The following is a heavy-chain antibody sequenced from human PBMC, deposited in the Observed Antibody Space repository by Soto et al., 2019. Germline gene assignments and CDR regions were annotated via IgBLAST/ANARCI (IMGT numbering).Heavy chain of an antibody. CDR2: IHYSGTT. V-gene: IGHV4-59*01. CDR1: GGSIGDDY. J-gene: IGHJ4*02. D-gene: IGHD5-18*01. CDR3: ARDNGYSYGYTLDH. Sequence: SETLSLTCTVSGGSIGDDYWSWIRQPPGKGLEWIAFIHYSGTTSYNPSLKSRVTIPVDTSKNQFSLKLSSVTAADTAVYYCARDNGYSYGYTLDHWGQGTLVTVSS.